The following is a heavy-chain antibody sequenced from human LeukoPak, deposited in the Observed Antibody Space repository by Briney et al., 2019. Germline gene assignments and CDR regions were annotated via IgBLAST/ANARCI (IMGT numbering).Heavy chain of an antibody. CDR1: GFTFSNYA. Sequence: GGSLRLSCAASGFTFSNYAMRWVRQAPGKGLEWVSCLNGRGDSPYYADSVKGRFTISRDNSKDTLYLQMNSLRAEDTAVYYCAKVGSSTWYMYYFDYWGQGALVTVSS. D-gene: IGHD6-13*01. CDR2: LNGRGDSP. CDR3: AKVGSSTWYMYYFDY. V-gene: IGHV3-23*01. J-gene: IGHJ4*02.